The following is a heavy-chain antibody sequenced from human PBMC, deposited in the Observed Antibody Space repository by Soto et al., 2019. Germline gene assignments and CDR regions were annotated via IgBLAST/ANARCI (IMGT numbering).Heavy chain of an antibody. CDR2: INPNSGDT. Sequence: ASVKVSCKASGYTFTGHYMQWVRQAPGQGLEWMGWINPNSGDTNYAQKFQGRVTMTRDTSISTVYMELRLRSDDTALYYCARAGRGSVGYGGRGGGPYVDVWGQGTTVTVSS. V-gene: IGHV1-2*02. D-gene: IGHD2-8*02. J-gene: IGHJ6*02. CDR1: GYTFTGHY. CDR3: ARAGRGSVGYGGRGGGPYVDV.